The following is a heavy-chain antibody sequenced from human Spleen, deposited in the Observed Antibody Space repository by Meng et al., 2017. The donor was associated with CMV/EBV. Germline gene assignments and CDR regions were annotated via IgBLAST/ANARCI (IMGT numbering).Heavy chain of an antibody. V-gene: IGHV1-46*01. CDR2: IHPGSGST. CDR3: ARAGETDAYSSSWYEDSWLAP. Sequence: ASVKVSCKASGYTFINYYMHWVRQAPGQGLEWMGIIHPGSGSTTYAQKFQGRLTVTRDTSTSTVYMELGSLTLDDTAVYYCARAGETDAYSSSWYEDSWLAPWGQGARVTVSS. J-gene: IGHJ5*02. D-gene: IGHD6-13*01. CDR1: GYTFINYY.